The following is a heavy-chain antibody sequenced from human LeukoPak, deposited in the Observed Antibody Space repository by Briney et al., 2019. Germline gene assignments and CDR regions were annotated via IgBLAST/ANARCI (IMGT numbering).Heavy chain of an antibody. J-gene: IGHJ3*02. CDR1: GGSISSSSYY. V-gene: IGHV4-39*07. D-gene: IGHD3-22*01. CDR3: ARDLPLTMIVVVPPPPTADAFDI. Sequence: SETLSLTCTVSGGSISSSSYYWGWIRQPPGQGLEWIGSIYYNGSTYYNPSLKSRVTISVDTSKNQFSLKLSSVTAADTAVYYCARDLPLTMIVVVPPPPTADAFDIWGQGTMVTVSS. CDR2: IYYNGST.